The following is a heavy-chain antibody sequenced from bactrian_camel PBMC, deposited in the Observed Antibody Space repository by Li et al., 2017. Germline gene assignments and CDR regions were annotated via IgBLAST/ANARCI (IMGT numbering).Heavy chain of an antibody. D-gene: IGHD5*01. CDR1: GFVFKASD. CDR2: INSFDGST. J-gene: IGHJ4*01. V-gene: IGHV3S42*01. Sequence: VQLVESGGGLAQPGGSLRLSCAASGFVFKASDMSWVRQVPGKGLEWISSINSFDGSTRYADSVKGRFTISKDNAKNTLYLQMNVLRPEDTAMYYCAATSGWVLSRRPSDFRYWGQGTQVTVS. CDR3: AATSGWVLSRRPSDFRY.